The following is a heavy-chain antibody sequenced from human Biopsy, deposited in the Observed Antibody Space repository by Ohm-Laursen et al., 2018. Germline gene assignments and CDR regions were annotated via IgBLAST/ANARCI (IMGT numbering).Heavy chain of an antibody. CDR2: NQNSGST. V-gene: IGHV4-59*08. CDR1: GGSLSGYF. J-gene: IGHJ4*02. CDR3: ARGQALKSFDY. Sequence: GTLSLTCTVSGGSLSGYFWSWIRQPPGKGLEWIGHNQNSGSTNYNPSLKSRVTISADTSKNQFSLKPSSVTAADTAGYYCARGQALKSFDYWGQGTLVTVSS.